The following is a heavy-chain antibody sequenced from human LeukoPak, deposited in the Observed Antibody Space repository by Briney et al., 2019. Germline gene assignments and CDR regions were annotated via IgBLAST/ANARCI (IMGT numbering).Heavy chain of an antibody. J-gene: IGHJ4*02. D-gene: IGHD3-16*01. Sequence: SQTLSLTCAISGGSVSTNNVAWNWIRQSPSRGLEWLGRTYYRSKWYNDYAVSVKSRITISPDTSKNQFSLQLNSVTPDDTAIYYCAREDLGAAYFDFWGQGTLVTVSS. CDR3: AREDLGAAYFDF. CDR2: TYYRSKWYN. CDR1: GGSVSTNNVA. V-gene: IGHV6-1*01.